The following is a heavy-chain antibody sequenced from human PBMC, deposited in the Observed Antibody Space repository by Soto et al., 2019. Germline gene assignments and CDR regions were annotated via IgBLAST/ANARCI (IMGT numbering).Heavy chain of an antibody. V-gene: IGHV4-30-4*01. CDR1: GASISSSAYY. CDR2: IFHSGSA. D-gene: IGHD3-10*02. Sequence: PSETLPLTCTVSGASISSSAYYWSWVRQPPGKGLEWIGYIFHSGSAYYNPSLKSRVTISVDTYKNQFSLKLTSVTAADTAVFYCARYTSGHDREHHYAMDGWGQGTTVTVS. J-gene: IGHJ6*02. CDR3: ARYTSGHDREHHYAMDG.